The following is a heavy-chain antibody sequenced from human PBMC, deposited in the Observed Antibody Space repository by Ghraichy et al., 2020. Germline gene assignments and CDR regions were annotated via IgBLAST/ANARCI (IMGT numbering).Heavy chain of an antibody. CDR2: ISGSGGST. CDR3: AKDHIPDIVVVVAAHDAFDI. J-gene: IGHJ3*02. V-gene: IGHV3-23*01. D-gene: IGHD2-15*01. CDR1: GFTFISYA. Sequence: GGSLRLSCAASGFTFISYAMSWVLQAPGKWLEWVSAISGSGGSTYYADSVKGRFTISRDNSKNTLYLQMNSLRAEDTAVYYCAKDHIPDIVVVVAAHDAFDIWGQGTMVTVSS.